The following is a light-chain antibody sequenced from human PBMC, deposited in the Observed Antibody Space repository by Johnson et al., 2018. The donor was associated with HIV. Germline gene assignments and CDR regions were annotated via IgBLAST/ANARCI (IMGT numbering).Light chain of an antibody. J-gene: IGLJ1*01. CDR1: SYNIGNNY. Sequence: QSVLTQPPSVSAAPGQKVTISCSGSSYNIGNNYVSWYQQLPGTAPKLLIYAKNKRPSGVPDRFSASKSGTSATLDIPGLQPGAEADYYCGTWDTSLSAYVFGTGTTVTVL. CDR3: GTWDTSLSAYV. V-gene: IGLV1-51*01. CDR2: AKN.